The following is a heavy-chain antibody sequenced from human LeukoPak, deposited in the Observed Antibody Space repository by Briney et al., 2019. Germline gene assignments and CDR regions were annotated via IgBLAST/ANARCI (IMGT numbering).Heavy chain of an antibody. V-gene: IGHV3-21*01. Sequence: GGSLRLSCAASGFTFSSYSMNWVRQAPGKGLEWVSSISSSSSYIYYADSVKGRFTISRDNAKNSLYLQMNSLRAEDTAVYYCARDLGPNSGISYHYYYGMDVWGQGTTVTVSS. D-gene: IGHD4-23*01. CDR1: GFTFSSYS. CDR3: ARDLGPNSGISYHYYYGMDV. CDR2: ISSSSSYI. J-gene: IGHJ6*02.